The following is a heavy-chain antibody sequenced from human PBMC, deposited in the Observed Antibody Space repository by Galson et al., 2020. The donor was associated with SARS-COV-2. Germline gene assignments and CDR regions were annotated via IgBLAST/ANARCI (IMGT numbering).Heavy chain of an antibody. Sequence: GGSLRLSCAASGFTFNIYWMTWVRQAPGKGLEWVANIKQDGSEKYHLDSGKGRFTISRDNAKNSLYLQMSSLRAEDTAVYYCARGQEGYEFRSGYPPYYYYYYMDVWGKGTTVTVSS. CDR1: GFTFNIYW. CDR3: ARGQEGYEFRSGYPPYYYYYYMDV. CDR2: IKQDGSEK. V-gene: IGHV3-7*03. D-gene: IGHD3-3*01. J-gene: IGHJ6*03.